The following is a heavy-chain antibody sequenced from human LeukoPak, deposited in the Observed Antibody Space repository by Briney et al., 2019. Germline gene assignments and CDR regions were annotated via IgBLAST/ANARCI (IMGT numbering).Heavy chain of an antibody. CDR2: IYPGDSDT. Sequence: GESPKISCKGSGYSFTSYWIGWVRQMPGKGLEWMGIIYPGDSDTRYSPSFQGQVIISADKSISTAYLQWSSLKASDTAMYYCARSLRYDILTGYDYYYGMDVWGKGTTVTVSS. CDR1: GYSFTSYW. J-gene: IGHJ6*04. CDR3: ARSLRYDILTGYDYYYGMDV. D-gene: IGHD3-9*01. V-gene: IGHV5-51*01.